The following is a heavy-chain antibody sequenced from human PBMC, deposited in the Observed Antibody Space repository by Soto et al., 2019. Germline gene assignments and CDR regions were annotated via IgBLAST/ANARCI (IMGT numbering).Heavy chain of an antibody. CDR1: GFTFRIYS. V-gene: IGHV3-33*01. CDR2: MWYDGTNK. D-gene: IGHD3-16*01. CDR3: ARDATFGTKGGSCDI. Sequence: GGSLRLSCAASGFTFRIYSMHWVRQSPCKGLEWVAVMWYDGTNKYYGESVKGRFTISLDNSENTLYLQMNSLRVEDTAVYYCARDATFGTKGGSCDIWGKGTLVIFSS. J-gene: IGHJ3*02.